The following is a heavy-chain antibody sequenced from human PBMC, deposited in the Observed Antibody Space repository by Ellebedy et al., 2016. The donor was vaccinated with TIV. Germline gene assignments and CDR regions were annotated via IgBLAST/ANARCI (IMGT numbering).Heavy chain of an antibody. D-gene: IGHD4-17*01. CDR1: GYTFTSYY. CDR3: ARDYGDPHSYYYYGMDV. CDR2: INPNSGGT. J-gene: IGHJ6*02. Sequence: AASVKVSCKASGYTFTSYYMHWVRQAPGQGLEWMGWINPNSGGTNYAQKFQGRVTMTRDTSISTAYMELSRLRSDDTAVYYCARDYGDPHSYYYYGMDVWGQGTTVTVSS. V-gene: IGHV1-2*02.